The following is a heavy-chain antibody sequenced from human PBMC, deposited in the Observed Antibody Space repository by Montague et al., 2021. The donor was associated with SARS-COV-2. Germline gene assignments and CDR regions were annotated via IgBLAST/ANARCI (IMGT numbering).Heavy chain of an antibody. Sequence: CAISGDSVSSNSAAWNWIRQSPSRGLEWLGRTYYRSKWYNEYAASVNSRITINPDTSKNQFSLQVNSATPEDTAVYYCARGADRYYFYGMDVWGQGTTVTVSS. V-gene: IGHV6-1*01. CDR3: ARGADRYYFYGMDV. CDR2: TYYRSKWYN. J-gene: IGHJ6*02. CDR1: GDSVSSNSAA. D-gene: IGHD6-19*01.